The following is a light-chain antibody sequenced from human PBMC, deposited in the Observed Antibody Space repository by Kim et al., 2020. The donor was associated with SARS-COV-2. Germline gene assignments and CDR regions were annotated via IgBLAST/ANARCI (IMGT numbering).Light chain of an antibody. V-gene: IGKV3-20*01. J-gene: IGKJ4*01. Sequence: LCPRDRATLSSRASLSVTCASLARYPRKPRQTLRVLTYSASSRAPGISDRCSGSGSGTDISLTISRVECEDFAVYYCQQYGSSPTFGGGTKVDIK. CDR1: LSVTCAS. CDR3: QQYGSSPT. CDR2: SAS.